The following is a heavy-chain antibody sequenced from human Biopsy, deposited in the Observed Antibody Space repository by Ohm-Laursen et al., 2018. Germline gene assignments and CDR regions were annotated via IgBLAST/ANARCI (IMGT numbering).Heavy chain of an antibody. CDR2: ISARDGVV. CDR3: ARGKYKDFSTGLPRPYHYTLDF. CDR1: GASISAYY. D-gene: IGHD3-22*01. V-gene: IGHV3-11*01. Sequence: LSLTCTVSGASISAYYMSWIRQAPGKGLEWIAYISARDGVVYYADSVKGRFTISRDNTNNSLYLQMTSLRPEDTAVFYCARGKYKDFSTGLPRPYHYTLDFWGPGTTVTVSS. J-gene: IGHJ6*02.